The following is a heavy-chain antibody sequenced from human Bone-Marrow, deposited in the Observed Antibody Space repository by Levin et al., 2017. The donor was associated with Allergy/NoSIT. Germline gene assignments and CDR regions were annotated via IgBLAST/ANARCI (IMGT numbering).Heavy chain of an antibody. CDR2: ISANNGDT. V-gene: IGHV1-18*01. CDR3: TRDLYCSSGDCYHGSGDFQH. Sequence: VASVKVSCKASGYTFTSYGITWVRQAPGQGLEWMGWISANNGDTNHAQRFQGRVTLTTDTSTTTAYMELRSLRSDDTAVYYCTRDLYCSSGDCYHGSGDFQHWGQGSLVTVSS. CDR1: GYTFTSYG. J-gene: IGHJ1*01. D-gene: IGHD2-15*01.